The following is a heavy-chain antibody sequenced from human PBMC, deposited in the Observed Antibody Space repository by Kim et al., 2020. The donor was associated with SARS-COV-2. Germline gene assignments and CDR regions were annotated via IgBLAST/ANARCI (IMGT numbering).Heavy chain of an antibody. J-gene: IGHJ4*02. D-gene: IGHD3-9*01. Sequence: ASVKVSCKASGYTFTSYDINWVRQATGQGLEWMGWMNPNSGNTGYAQKFQGRVTMTRNTSISTAYMELSSLRSEDTAVYYCARNYVLRYFDWLSNASPFDYWGQGTLVTVSS. CDR1: GYTFTSYD. V-gene: IGHV1-8*01. CDR3: ARNYVLRYFDWLSNASPFDY. CDR2: MNPNSGNT.